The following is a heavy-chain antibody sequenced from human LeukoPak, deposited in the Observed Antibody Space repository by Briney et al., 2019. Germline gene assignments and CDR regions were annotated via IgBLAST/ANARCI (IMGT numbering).Heavy chain of an antibody. CDR2: IYTSGST. J-gene: IGHJ4*02. D-gene: IGHD3-22*01. Sequence: PSETLSLTCTVSGGSISSGSYYWSWIRQPAGTGLEWIGHIYTSGSTNYNPSLKGRVTISVDTSKNLFSLRLSSVTAADTAVYYCASPYYYDFSRIDYWGQGTLVTVSS. CDR1: GGSISSGSYY. CDR3: ASPYYYDFSRIDY. V-gene: IGHV4-61*09.